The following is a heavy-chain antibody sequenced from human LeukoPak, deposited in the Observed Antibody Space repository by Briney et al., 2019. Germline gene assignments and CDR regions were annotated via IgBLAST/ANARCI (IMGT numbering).Heavy chain of an antibody. CDR3: ARGHGSYYYYMDV. J-gene: IGHJ6*03. CDR1: GYTFTSYG. D-gene: IGHD3-10*01. CDR2: ISAYNGNT. Sequence: GASVKVSCKASGYTFTSYGISWVRQAPGQGLEWMGWISAYNGNTNYAQKLQGRVTMTTDTSTSTAYMELSRLRSDDTAVYHCARGHGSYYYYMDVWGKGTTVIVSS. V-gene: IGHV1-18*01.